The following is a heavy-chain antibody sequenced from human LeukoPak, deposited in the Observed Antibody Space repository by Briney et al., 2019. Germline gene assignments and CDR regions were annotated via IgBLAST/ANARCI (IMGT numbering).Heavy chain of an antibody. V-gene: IGHV3-23*01. CDR3: AKFPVGELLTGYWTRYYFDY. D-gene: IGHD3-9*01. CDR2: ISGSGGST. Sequence: TGGSLRLSCAASGFTFSSYAMNWVRQAPGKGLEWVSAISGSGGSTYYADSVKGRFTISRDNSKNTLYLQMNSLRAEDTAVYYCAKFPVGELLTGYWTRYYFDYWGQGTLVTVSS. CDR1: GFTFSSYA. J-gene: IGHJ4*02.